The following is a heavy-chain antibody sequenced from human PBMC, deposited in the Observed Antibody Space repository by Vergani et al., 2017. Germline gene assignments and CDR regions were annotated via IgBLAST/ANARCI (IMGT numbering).Heavy chain of an antibody. D-gene: IGHD5-18*01. Sequence: QLQLQESGPGLVKPSETLSLTCTVSGGSISSSSYYWGWIRQPPGKGLEWIGSIYYSGSTYYNPSLKSRVTISVDTSKTQFSLKLSSVTAADTAVYYCAGDRVDTAMVEWDAFDIWGQGTMVTVSS. CDR3: AGDRVDTAMVEWDAFDI. J-gene: IGHJ3*02. CDR1: GGSISSSSYY. V-gene: IGHV4-39*07. CDR2: IYYSGST.